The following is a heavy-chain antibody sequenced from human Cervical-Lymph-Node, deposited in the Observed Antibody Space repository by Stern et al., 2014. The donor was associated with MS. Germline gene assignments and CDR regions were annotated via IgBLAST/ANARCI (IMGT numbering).Heavy chain of an antibody. CDR1: GHTLTETS. CDR2: FDPEAGETGET. V-gene: IGHV1-24*01. CDR3: ATMRGN. Sequence: VQLVQSGAEVKKSGASVKVSCKVLGHTLTETSIHWVRQAPGKGLEWMGGFDPEAGETGETIYAQNFQARVTMTEDTSTEIAYMELSSLTSDDTAIYYCATMRGNWGQGTLVIVS. D-gene: IGHD3-10*01. J-gene: IGHJ4*02.